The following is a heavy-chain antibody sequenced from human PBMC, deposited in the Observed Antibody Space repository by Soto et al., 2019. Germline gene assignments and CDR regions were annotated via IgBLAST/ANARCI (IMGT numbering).Heavy chain of an antibody. V-gene: IGHV4-4*07. J-gene: IGHJ6*02. CDR3: ARDAYSSSPPYYYYGMDV. D-gene: IGHD6-6*01. Sequence: SETLSLTCTVSGGSISRYYWSWIRQPAGKGLEWIGRIYTSGSTNYNPSLKSRVSMSIDTSKNQFSLQLNSVTAADTAIYYCARDAYSSSPPYYYYGMDVWGQGTTVTVSS. CDR1: GGSISRYY. CDR2: IYTSGST.